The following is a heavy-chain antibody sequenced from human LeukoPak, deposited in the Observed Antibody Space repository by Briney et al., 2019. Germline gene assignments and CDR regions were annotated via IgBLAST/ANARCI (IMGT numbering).Heavy chain of an antibody. CDR3: ARKALRSNWSYPFDY. D-gene: IGHD6-13*01. CDR1: GGSFSGYY. CDR2: INHSGST. J-gene: IGHJ4*02. V-gene: IGHV4-34*01. Sequence: SETLSLTCAVYGGSFSGYYWSWIRQPPGKGLEWIGEINHSGSTNYNPSLKSRVTISVDTSKNQFSLKLSSVTAADTAVYYCARKALRSNWSYPFDYWGQGTLVTVSS.